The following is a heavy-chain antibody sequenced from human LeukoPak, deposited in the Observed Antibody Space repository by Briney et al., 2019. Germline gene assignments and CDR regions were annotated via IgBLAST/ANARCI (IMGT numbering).Heavy chain of an antibody. D-gene: IGHD3/OR15-3a*01. V-gene: IGHV1-18*01. CDR3: ARDFRRDWLDINYYYYMDV. CDR1: GGTFSSYA. J-gene: IGHJ6*03. Sequence: GASVKVSCKASGGTFSSYAISWVRQAPGQGLEWMGWISAYNGNTNYAQKLQGRVTMTTDTSTSTAYMELRSLRSDDTAVYYCARDFRRDWLDINYYYYMDVWGKGTTVTISS. CDR2: ISAYNGNT.